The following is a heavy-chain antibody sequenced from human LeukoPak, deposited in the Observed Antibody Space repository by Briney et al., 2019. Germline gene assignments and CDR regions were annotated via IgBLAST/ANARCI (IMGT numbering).Heavy chain of an antibody. J-gene: IGHJ5*02. D-gene: IGHD1-26*01. Sequence: PGGSLRLSCAASGFTFSDYYMSWIRQAPGEGLEWVSYISSSGSTIYYADSVKGRFTISRDNAKNSLYLQMNSLRAEDTAVYYCARDRWELLTPFDPWGQGTLVTVSS. CDR2: ISSSGSTI. CDR3: ARDRWELLTPFDP. V-gene: IGHV3-11*01. CDR1: GFTFSDYY.